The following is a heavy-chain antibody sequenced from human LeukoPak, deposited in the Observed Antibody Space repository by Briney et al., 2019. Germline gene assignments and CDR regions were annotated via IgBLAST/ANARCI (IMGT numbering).Heavy chain of an antibody. Sequence: SVKVSCKASGDTFSSYAFSWVRQAPGQGLEWMGGIIPMFDSANYAQKFQGRLTITADKYTSTVYMELSSLRSEDTAVYYCARGVVGATAAPDFDYWGQGTLVTVSS. CDR2: IIPMFDSA. D-gene: IGHD1-26*01. CDR3: ARGVVGATAAPDFDY. V-gene: IGHV1-69*06. CDR1: GDTFSSYA. J-gene: IGHJ4*02.